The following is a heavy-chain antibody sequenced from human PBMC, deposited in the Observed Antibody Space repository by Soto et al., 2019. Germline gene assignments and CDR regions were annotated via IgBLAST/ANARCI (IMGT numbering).Heavy chain of an antibody. CDR2: IIPLFGTT. CDR1: GGTFNNYA. D-gene: IGHD2-15*01. Sequence: QVQLVQSGAEVKKPGSSVKVSCKASGGTFNNYAISWVRQAPGQGLEWMGGIIPLFGTTNYAQKFQGRVTITADESTSTAYMELSSLRSEDTAVYYCARDHIVVVVAATPIRYYYYGMDVWGQGTTVTVSS. V-gene: IGHV1-69*01. CDR3: ARDHIVVVVAATPIRYYYYGMDV. J-gene: IGHJ6*02.